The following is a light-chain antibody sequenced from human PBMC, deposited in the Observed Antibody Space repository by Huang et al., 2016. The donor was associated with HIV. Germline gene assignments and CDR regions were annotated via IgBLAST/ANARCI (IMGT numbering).Light chain of an antibody. J-gene: IGKJ1*01. CDR3: QQRSNWPPWT. CDR2: DAS. CDR1: QSVRNT. V-gene: IGKV3-11*01. Sequence: DIVLTQSPATLSLSPGERATLSCRASQSVRNTLAWYQQKPGQAPRLLIYDASNRATGIPARFSGSGSGTDFTLTISSLEPEDFAVYYCQQRSNWPPWTFGQGTKVEIK.